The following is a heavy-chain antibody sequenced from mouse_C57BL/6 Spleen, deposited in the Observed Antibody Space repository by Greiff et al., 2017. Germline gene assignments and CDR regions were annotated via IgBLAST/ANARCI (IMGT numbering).Heavy chain of an antibody. CDR3: ARYYYGSSRHFDV. D-gene: IGHD1-1*01. Sequence: EVKLVESGGGLVKPGGSLKLSCAASGFTFSDYGMHWVRQAPEKGLEWVAYISSGSSTIYYADPVKGRFTISRDNAKNTLFLQMTSLRSEDTAMYYCARYYYGSSRHFDVWGTGTTVTVSS. J-gene: IGHJ1*03. CDR2: ISSGSSTI. CDR1: GFTFSDYG. V-gene: IGHV5-17*01.